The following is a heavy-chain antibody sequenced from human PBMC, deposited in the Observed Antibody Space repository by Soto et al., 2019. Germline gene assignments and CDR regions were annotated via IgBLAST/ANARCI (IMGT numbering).Heavy chain of an antibody. CDR3: ARDGGRHSGGIDY. V-gene: IGHV1-69*01. CDR1: GGTFSSYS. CDR2: IIPIFGTA. J-gene: IGHJ4*02. Sequence: HVQLVQSGAEVKKPGSSVKVSCKASGGTFSSYSINWVRQAPGQGLEWMGEIIPIFGTANYAQKFQGRVSITADASTSTAYMELSSLRSEDTAVYYCARDGGRHSGGIDYWGQGTLVTVSS. D-gene: IGHD1-26*01.